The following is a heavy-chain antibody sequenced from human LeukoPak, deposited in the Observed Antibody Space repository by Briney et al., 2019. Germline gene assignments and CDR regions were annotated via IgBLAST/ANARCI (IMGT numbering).Heavy chain of an antibody. D-gene: IGHD6-6*01. CDR1: GFTFSSYA. J-gene: IGHJ4*02. V-gene: IGHV3-64*01. CDR2: ISSNGGST. Sequence: GGSLRLSCAASGFTFSSYAMHWVRQAPGKGLEYVSAISSNGGSTYYANSVKGRFTISRDNSKNTLYLQMGSLRAEDTALYYCARDLTESIAAASGYWGQGTLVTVSS. CDR3: ARDLTESIAAASGY.